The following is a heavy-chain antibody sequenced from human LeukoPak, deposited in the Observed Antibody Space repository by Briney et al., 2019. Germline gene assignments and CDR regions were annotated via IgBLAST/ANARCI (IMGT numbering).Heavy chain of an antibody. V-gene: IGHV4-4*07. J-gene: IGHJ4*02. CDR2: IYTSGST. D-gene: IGHD4-23*01. CDR1: GGSISSYY. Sequence: SETLSLTCTVSGGSISSYYWSWIRQPAGKGLEWIGRIYTSGSTNYNPSLKSRVTMSVDTSKNQFSLKLSSVTAADTAVYYCAKGSEMTTVVTPFDYWGQGTLVTVSS. CDR3: AKGSEMTTVVTPFDY.